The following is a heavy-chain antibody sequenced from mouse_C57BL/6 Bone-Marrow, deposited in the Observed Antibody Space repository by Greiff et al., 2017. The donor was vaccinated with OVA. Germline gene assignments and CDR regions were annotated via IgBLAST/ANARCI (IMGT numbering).Heavy chain of an antibody. J-gene: IGHJ2*01. CDR2: ISSGGSYT. Sequence: EVQLVESGGDLVKPGGSLKLSCAASGFTFSSYGMSWVRQTPDKRLEWVATISSGGSYTYYPDSVKGRFTISRDNAKNTLYLQMSSLKSEDTAMYYCARHEVYYDYDDYWGQGTTLTVSS. D-gene: IGHD2-4*01. CDR1: GFTFSSYG. CDR3: ARHEVYYDYDDY. V-gene: IGHV5-6*01.